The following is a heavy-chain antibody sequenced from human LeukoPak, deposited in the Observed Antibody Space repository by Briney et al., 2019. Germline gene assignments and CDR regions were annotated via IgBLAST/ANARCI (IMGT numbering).Heavy chain of an antibody. D-gene: IGHD1-26*01. J-gene: IGHJ4*02. CDR3: ARRMYGSGSYGDFDY. CDR2: IRYDGSNK. CDR1: GFTFSNYG. Sequence: PGGSLRLSCAASGFTFSNYGMHWVRQAPGKGLEWVAFIRYDGSNKYYTDSVKGRFTISRDNAKNSLYLQMNSLRAEDTAVYYCARRMYGSGSYGDFDYWGQGTLVTVSS. V-gene: IGHV3-30*02.